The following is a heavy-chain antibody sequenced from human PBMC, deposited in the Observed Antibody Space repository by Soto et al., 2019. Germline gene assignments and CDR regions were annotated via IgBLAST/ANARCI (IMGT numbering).Heavy chain of an antibody. J-gene: IGHJ3*01. Sequence: SETLSLTCAVSGFLISSGNYWGWIRKPPGKGLEWIGSIFHGGNTYYNPSLKSRVTISVDMSKSQFSLKLNSVTAADTAVYYCARARWYDAFDVWGQGTVVTVSS. V-gene: IGHV4-38-2*01. CDR2: IFHGGNT. CDR3: ARARWYDAFDV. D-gene: IGHD2-15*01. CDR1: GFLISSGNY.